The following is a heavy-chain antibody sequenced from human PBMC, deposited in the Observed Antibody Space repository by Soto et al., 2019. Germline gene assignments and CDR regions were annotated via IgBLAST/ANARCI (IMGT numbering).Heavy chain of an antibody. D-gene: IGHD3-10*01. Sequence: SETLSLTCAVYGGSFSGYYWSWIRQPPGKGLEWIGEINHSGSTNYNPSLKSRVTISVDTSKNQFSLKLSSVTAADTAVYYCARGKSAGKYYYYGMDVWGQGTTVTVSS. CDR1: GGSFSGYY. CDR3: ARGKSAGKYYYYGMDV. V-gene: IGHV4-34*01. J-gene: IGHJ6*02. CDR2: INHSGST.